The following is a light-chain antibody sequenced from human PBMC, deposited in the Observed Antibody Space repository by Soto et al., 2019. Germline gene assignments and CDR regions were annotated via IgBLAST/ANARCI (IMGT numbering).Light chain of an antibody. CDR3: QKYNSAPLT. CDR2: AAS. V-gene: IGKV1-27*01. J-gene: IGKJ4*01. Sequence: DIQMTQSPSSLSASLGDRVTITCRASQGIGIYLAWFQQRPGKVPKLLIYAASTLQAGVPSRFSGSEPGTDFTLTISSLQPEDGATYYCQKYNSAPLTVGGGTRVEIK. CDR1: QGIGIY.